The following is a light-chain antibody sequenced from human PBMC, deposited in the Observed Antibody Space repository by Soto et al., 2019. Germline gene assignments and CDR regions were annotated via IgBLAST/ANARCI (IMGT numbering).Light chain of an antibody. J-gene: IGKJ1*01. V-gene: IGKV3-20*01. CDR3: QQYGRT. CDR1: QIFSSIY. CDR2: GAS. Sequence: EIVLTQSPGTLSLSPGERATLSYRASQIFSSIYLVWYQQKPGQAPRLLIYGASSRATGIPDRFSGSGSGTYFTLTISRLEPEDFAVYYCQQYGRTFGQGTKVDIK.